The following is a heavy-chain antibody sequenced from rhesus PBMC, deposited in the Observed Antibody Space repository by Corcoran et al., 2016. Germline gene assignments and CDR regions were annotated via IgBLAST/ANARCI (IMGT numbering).Heavy chain of an antibody. J-gene: IGHJ4*01. CDR2: IYGNSAST. D-gene: IGHD6-19*01. V-gene: IGHV4S9*01. CDR3: ARDLAGIAAVC. Sequence: QVQLQESGPGLVKPSETLSLTCAVSGCSISDSYSRNWIPQPPGKGLEWIGNIYGNSASTYYNPSLKSRVTISKDTSKNQFFLKLSSVTAADTAVYYCARDLAGIAAVCWGQGVLVTVSS. CDR1: GCSISDSYS.